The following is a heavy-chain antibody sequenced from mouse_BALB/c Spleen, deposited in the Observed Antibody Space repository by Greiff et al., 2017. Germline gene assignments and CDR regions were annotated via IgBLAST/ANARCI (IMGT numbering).Heavy chain of an antibody. D-gene: IGHD1-1*01. J-gene: IGHJ1*01. CDR2: IYPYNGGT. CDR3: ARWGDYYGSSYWYFDV. V-gene: IGHV1S29*02. Sequence: EVQLVESGPELVKPGASVKISCKASGYTFTDYNMHWVKQSHGKSLEWIGYIYPYNGGTGYNQKFKSKATLTVDNSSSTAYMELRSLTSEDSAVYYCARWGDYYGSSYWYFDVWGAGTTVTVSS. CDR1: GYTFTDYN.